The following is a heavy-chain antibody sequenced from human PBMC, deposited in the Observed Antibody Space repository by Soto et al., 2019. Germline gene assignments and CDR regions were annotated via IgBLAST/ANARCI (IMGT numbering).Heavy chain of an antibody. Sequence: SETLSLTCAVSGGSISSSNWWSWVRQPPGKGLEWIGEIYHSGSTNYNPSLKSRVTISVDKSKNQFSLKLSSVTAADTAVYYCARGKVPAAIFGYYYYGMDVWGQGTTVTVSS. CDR2: IYHSGST. D-gene: IGHD2-2*01. CDR1: GGSISSSNW. V-gene: IGHV4-4*02. J-gene: IGHJ6*02. CDR3: ARGKVPAAIFGYYYYGMDV.